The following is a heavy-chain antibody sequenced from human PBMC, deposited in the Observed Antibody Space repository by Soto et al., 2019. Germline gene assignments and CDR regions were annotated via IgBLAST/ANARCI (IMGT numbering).Heavy chain of an antibody. J-gene: IGHJ3*02. Sequence: SETLSLTCTVSGGSISSYYWSWIRQPPGKGLEWIGYIYYSGSTNYNPSLKSRLTISVDTSKNQFSLKLSSVTAADTAVYYCARVWGGAFDIWGQGTMVTVSS. CDR3: ARVWGGAFDI. V-gene: IGHV4-59*01. CDR2: IYYSGST. CDR1: GGSISSYY. D-gene: IGHD3-10*01.